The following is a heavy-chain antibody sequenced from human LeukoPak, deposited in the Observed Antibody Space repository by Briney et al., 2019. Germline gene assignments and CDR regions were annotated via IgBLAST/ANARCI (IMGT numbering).Heavy chain of an antibody. Sequence: SDTLSLICTVSGGSISSHYWSWIRQPRGKGLEWIGDIYYTGSTNQNASLKSRVTISIDTSKTQFSLKLSSVTAADTALYYCARAPYYYGSPYYFDFWGRGTLVTVSS. CDR2: IYYTGST. CDR1: GGSISSHY. D-gene: IGHD3-10*01. CDR3: ARAPYYYGSPYYFDF. V-gene: IGHV4-59*11. J-gene: IGHJ4*02.